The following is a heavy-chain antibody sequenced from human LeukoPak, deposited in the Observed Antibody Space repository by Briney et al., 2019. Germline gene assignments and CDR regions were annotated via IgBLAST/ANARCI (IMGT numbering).Heavy chain of an antibody. CDR2: ISSSSSTI. Sequence: PGGSLRLSCAASGFTFSSYSMNWVRQAPGKGLEWVSYISSSSSTIYYADSVKGRFTISRDNAKNSLYLQMNSLRAEDTAVYYCARDKVEGGIVGATTFGYWGQGTLVTVSS. CDR3: ARDKVEGGIVGATTFGY. CDR1: GFTFSSYS. J-gene: IGHJ4*02. V-gene: IGHV3-48*04. D-gene: IGHD1-26*01.